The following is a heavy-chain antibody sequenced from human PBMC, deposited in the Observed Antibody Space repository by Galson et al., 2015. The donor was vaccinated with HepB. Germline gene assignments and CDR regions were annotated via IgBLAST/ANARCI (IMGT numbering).Heavy chain of an antibody. CDR2: IDPSDSYT. J-gene: IGHJ6*02. CDR3: ARPVWRDYYYYGMDV. CDR1: GYSFTSYW. V-gene: IGHV5-10-1*01. Sequence: QSGAEVKKPGESLRISCKGSGYSFTSYWISWVRQMPGKGLEWMGRIDPSDSYTNYSPSFQGHVTISADKSISTAYLQWSSLKASDTAMYYCARPVWRDYYYYGMDVWDQGTTVTVSS. D-gene: IGHD3-3*01.